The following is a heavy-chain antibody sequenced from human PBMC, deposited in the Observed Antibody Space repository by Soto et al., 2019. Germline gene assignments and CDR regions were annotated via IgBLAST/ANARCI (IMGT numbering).Heavy chain of an antibody. D-gene: IGHD6-13*01. Sequence: SETLSLTCAVYGGSFSGYYWSWIRQPPGKGLEWIGEINHSGSTNYNPSLKSRVTISVDTSKNQFSLKLSSVTAADTAVYYCARGTSPLVYSSSWYCWFDPWGQGTLVTVSS. J-gene: IGHJ5*02. CDR3: ARGTSPLVYSSSWYCWFDP. CDR2: INHSGST. CDR1: GGSFSGYY. V-gene: IGHV4-34*01.